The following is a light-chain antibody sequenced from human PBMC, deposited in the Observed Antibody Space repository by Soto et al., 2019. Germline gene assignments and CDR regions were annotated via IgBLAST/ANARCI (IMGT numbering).Light chain of an antibody. J-gene: IGLJ1*01. CDR3: SSYAGSNNLGV. V-gene: IGLV2-8*01. CDR1: SSDVGTYKY. Sequence: QSALTQPPSASGSPGQSVTISCTGTSSDVGTYKYVSWYQQHPGKAPKLMIYEVIKRPSGVPDRFSGSKSGNTASLTVSGLQAEDEADYYCSSYAGSNNLGVFGTGTKLTVL. CDR2: EVI.